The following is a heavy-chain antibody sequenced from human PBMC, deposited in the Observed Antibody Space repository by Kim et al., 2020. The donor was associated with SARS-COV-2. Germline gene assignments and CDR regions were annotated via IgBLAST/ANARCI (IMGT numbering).Heavy chain of an antibody. Sequence: GGSLRLSCAASGFTFSSYAMSWVRQAPGKGLEWVSAISGSGGSTYYADSVKGRFTISRDNSKNTLYLQMNSLRAEDTAVYYCAKYRHSAADRSYYGLWDFWGQGTLVTFS. D-gene: IGHD3-10*01. J-gene: IGHJ4*02. CDR1: GFTFSSYA. V-gene: IGHV3-23*01. CDR3: AKYRHSAADRSYYGLWDF. CDR2: ISGSGGST.